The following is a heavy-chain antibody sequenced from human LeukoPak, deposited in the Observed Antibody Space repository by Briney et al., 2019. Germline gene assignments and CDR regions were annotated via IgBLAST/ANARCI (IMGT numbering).Heavy chain of an antibody. CDR3: AKSKLKDFSED. CDR2: INHNGNVN. Sequence: GGSLRLSCAASGFTFSSYWMNWARQAPGKGLEWVASINHNGNVNYYVDSVKGRFTISRDNAKNSLYLQMNSLRAEDTAVYYCAKSKLKDFSEDWGQGTLVTVSS. CDR1: GFTFSSYW. J-gene: IGHJ4*02. D-gene: IGHD1-26*01. V-gene: IGHV3-7*03.